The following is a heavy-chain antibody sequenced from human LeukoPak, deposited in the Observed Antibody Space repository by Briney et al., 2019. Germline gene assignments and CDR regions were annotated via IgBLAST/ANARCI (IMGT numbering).Heavy chain of an antibody. J-gene: IGHJ4*02. CDR2: INSDGRPT. V-gene: IGHV3-74*01. Sequence: GGSLRLSCAASGFTFSNYWMDWVRQGPGKGLVWVSRINSDGRPTSYADSVKGRFTISRDNAKNTLYLQMNSLRAEDTAVYYCARDLRTPSDTNIAIDYWGQGTLVTVSS. D-gene: IGHD4-23*01. CDR3: ARDLRTPSDTNIAIDY. CDR1: GFTFSNYW.